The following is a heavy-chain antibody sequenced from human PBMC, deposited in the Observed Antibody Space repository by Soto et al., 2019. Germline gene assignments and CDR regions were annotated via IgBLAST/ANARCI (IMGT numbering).Heavy chain of an antibody. J-gene: IGHJ6*02. CDR2: ISYDGSNK. V-gene: IGHV3-30*18. D-gene: IGHD6-6*01. Sequence: GSLRLACAASGFTFSIYGMHWVLQAPCKGLEWVAVISYDGSNKYYADSVKGRFTISRDNSKNTLYLQMNSLRAEDTAVYYCAKDRIAARPMGYYGMDVWGQGTTVTVSS. CDR3: AKDRIAARPMGYYGMDV. CDR1: GFTFSIYG.